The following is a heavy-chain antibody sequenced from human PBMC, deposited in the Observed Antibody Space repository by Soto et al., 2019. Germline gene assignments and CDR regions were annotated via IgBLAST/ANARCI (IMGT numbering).Heavy chain of an antibody. CDR2: IWYDGSNK. CDR1: GFTFSSYG. CDR3: AREGIVVVPAAENYYFDY. D-gene: IGHD2-2*01. Sequence: QVQLVESGGGVVQPGRSLRLSCAASGFTFSSYGMHWVRQAPGKGLEWVAVIWYDGSNKYYADSVKGRFTISRDNSKNTLYLQMNSLRAEDTAVYYRAREGIVVVPAAENYYFDYWGQGTLVTVSS. V-gene: IGHV3-33*01. J-gene: IGHJ4*02.